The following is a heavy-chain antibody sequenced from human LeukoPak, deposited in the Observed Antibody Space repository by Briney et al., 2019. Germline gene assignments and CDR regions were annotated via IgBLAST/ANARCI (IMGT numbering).Heavy chain of an antibody. D-gene: IGHD6-6*01. CDR3: ARDRAKQLDVYYYGMDV. CDR1: GYTFTSYY. V-gene: IGHV1-46*01. Sequence: ASVKVSCKASGYTFTSYYMHWVRQAPGQGLEWMGIINPSGGSTSYAQKFQGRVTMTRDTSTSTVHMELSSLRSEDTAVYYCARDRAKQLDVYYYGMDVWGQGTTVTVSS. CDR2: INPSGGST. J-gene: IGHJ6*02.